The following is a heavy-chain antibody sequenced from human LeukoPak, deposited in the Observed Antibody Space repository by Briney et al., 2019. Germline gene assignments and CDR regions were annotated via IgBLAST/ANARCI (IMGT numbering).Heavy chain of an antibody. CDR2: INPSGGST. CDR3: ATIVGSTTPY. Sequence: VASVKVSCKASGYTFTGYYMHWVRQAPGQGLEWMGIINPSGGSTSYAQRFQGRVTMTRDMSTSTLYMDLSSLRSEDTAVYYCATIVGSTTPYWGQGTLVTVSS. J-gene: IGHJ4*02. D-gene: IGHD1-26*01. CDR1: GYTFTGYY. V-gene: IGHV1-46*01.